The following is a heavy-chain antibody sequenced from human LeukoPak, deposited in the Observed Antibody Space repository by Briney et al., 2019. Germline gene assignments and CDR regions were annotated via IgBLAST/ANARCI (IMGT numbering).Heavy chain of an antibody. CDR3: ARGEVDLSTAHYPYYYYYYMDV. J-gene: IGHJ6*03. CDR1: GGSISSYY. D-gene: IGHD4-11*01. V-gene: IGHV4-59*12. CDR2: IYYSGST. Sequence: PSETLSLTCTVSGGSISSYYWSWIRQPPGKGLEWIGYIYYSGSTNYNPSLKSRVTMSVDTSKNQFSLKLSSVTAADTAVYYCARGEVDLSTAHYPYYYYYYMDVWGKGTTVTVSS.